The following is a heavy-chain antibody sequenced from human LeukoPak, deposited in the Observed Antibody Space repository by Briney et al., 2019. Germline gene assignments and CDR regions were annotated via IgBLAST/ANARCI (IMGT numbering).Heavy chain of an antibody. CDR2: ISSSGGTI. Sequence: GGSLRLSCAASGFTFSDYYITWIRQAPGKGQEWVSYISSSGGTIYYADSVKGRFTISRDNARNSLYLQMNSLRVEDTAVYYCARDRGTRSEVFDYWGQGTLVTVSS. CDR1: GFTFSDYY. J-gene: IGHJ4*02. D-gene: IGHD2-2*01. V-gene: IGHV3-11*01. CDR3: ARDRGTRSEVFDY.